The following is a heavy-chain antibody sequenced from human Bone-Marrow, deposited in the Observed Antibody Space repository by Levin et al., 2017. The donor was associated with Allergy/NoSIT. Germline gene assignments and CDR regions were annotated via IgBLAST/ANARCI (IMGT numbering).Heavy chain of an antibody. V-gene: IGHV4-39*07. CDR2: THYSGST. J-gene: IGHJ3*01. Sequence: SETLSLTCTVSGGPISSTTYYWDWIRQPPGKGLEWIGSTHYSGSTYYNPSLKSRVTISVDTSKNQFSLKLSSVTAAATAVYYCARNLYSYDTSGHGIRDAFDVWGQGTMVTVSS. D-gene: IGHD3-22*01. CDR3: ARNLYSYDTSGHGIRDAFDV. CDR1: GGPISSTTYY.